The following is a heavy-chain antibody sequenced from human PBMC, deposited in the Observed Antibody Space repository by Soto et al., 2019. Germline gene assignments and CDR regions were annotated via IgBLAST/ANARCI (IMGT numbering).Heavy chain of an antibody. Sequence: QLQLQESGPGLVKPSETLSLTCTVSGGSISSSSYYWGWIRQPPGKGLEWIGSIYYSGSTYYNPSLKSRVTISVDTSKNQFSLKLSSVTAADTAVYYCASHTMVRGVITPMSRHYFDYWGQGTLVTVSS. V-gene: IGHV4-39*01. CDR2: IYYSGST. CDR3: ASHTMVRGVITPMSRHYFDY. CDR1: GGSISSSSYY. D-gene: IGHD3-10*01. J-gene: IGHJ4*02.